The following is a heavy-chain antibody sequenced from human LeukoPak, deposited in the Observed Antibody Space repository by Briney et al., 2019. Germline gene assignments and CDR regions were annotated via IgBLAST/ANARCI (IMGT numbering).Heavy chain of an antibody. CDR3: ARHSSWYLFDY. V-gene: IGHV3-23*01. CDR2: SSGSGGNT. J-gene: IGHJ4*02. CDR1: GFTFSSDA. Sequence: QPGGSLRLSCAASGFTFSSDAMSWVRQAPGKGLECVSASSGSGGNTYYADSVKGRFTSARDNSKNTLYLQMNSLRDEDTAIYYCARHSSWYLFDYWGQGTLVTVSS. D-gene: IGHD6-13*01.